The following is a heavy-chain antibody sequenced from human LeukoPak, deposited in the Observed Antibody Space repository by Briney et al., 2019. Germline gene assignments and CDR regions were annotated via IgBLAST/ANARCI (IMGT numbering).Heavy chain of an antibody. D-gene: IGHD6-19*01. CDR2: ISSSGGST. CDR1: GFTFSSYA. CDR3: AKLKQWLVYYFDY. J-gene: IGHJ4*02. Sequence: GGSLRLSCAASGFTFSSYAMSWVRQAPGKGLEWVSAISSSGGSTYYADSVKGRFTISRDNSKNTLYLQMNSLRAEDTAVYYCAKLKQWLVYYFDYWGQGTLVTVSS. V-gene: IGHV3-23*01.